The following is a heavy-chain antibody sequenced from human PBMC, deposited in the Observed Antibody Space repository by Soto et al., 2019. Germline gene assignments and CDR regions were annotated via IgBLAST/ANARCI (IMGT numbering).Heavy chain of an antibody. CDR1: GFTFSSYA. CDR2: ISGSGGST. Sequence: PGGSLRLSCAASGFTFSSYAMSWVRQAPGKGLEWVSAISGSGGSTYYADSVKGRFTISRDNSKNTLYLQMNSLRAEDTAVYYCARRVSSGYYPNWFDPWGQGTLVTVSS. CDR3: ARRVSSGYYPNWFDP. J-gene: IGHJ5*02. D-gene: IGHD3-22*01. V-gene: IGHV3-23*01.